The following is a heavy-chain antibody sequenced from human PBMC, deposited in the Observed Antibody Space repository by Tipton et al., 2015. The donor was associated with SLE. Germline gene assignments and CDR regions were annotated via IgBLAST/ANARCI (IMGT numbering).Heavy chain of an antibody. CDR3: VVAATPDAFDI. Sequence: LRLSCTVSGGSISSYYWSWIRQPPGKGLEWIGYIYYSGSTNYNPSLKSRVTISVDASKNQFSLKLSSVTAADTAVYYCVVAATPDAFDIWGQGTMVTVSS. D-gene: IGHD2-15*01. V-gene: IGHV4-59*08. CDR2: IYYSGST. CDR1: GGSISSYY. J-gene: IGHJ3*02.